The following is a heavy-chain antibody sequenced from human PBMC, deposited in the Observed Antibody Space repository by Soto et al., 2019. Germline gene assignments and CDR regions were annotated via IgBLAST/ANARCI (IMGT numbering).Heavy chain of an antibody. Sequence: GGSLRLSCAASRFPFSIFAMSWVRQSPGKGLEWVSTISGSGGSTYYADAVKGRFTISRDNSMDTLFLQMKSLRVEDTAIYYCAKEVSLGSTVDLGYWGQGTLVTVSS. J-gene: IGHJ4*02. CDR1: RFPFSIFA. V-gene: IGHV3-23*01. CDR2: ISGSGGST. CDR3: AKEVSLGSTVDLGY. D-gene: IGHD7-27*01.